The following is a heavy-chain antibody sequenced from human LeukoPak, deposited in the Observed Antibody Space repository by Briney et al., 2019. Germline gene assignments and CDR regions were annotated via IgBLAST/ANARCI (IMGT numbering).Heavy chain of an antibody. CDR1: GGSISSSSFY. V-gene: IGHV4-39*01. CDR2: IFYSGST. Sequence: SETLSLTCTVSGGSISSSSFYWDWIRQPPGKGLEWIGTIFYSGSTYYNPSLKSRITISVDTSKNQFSLKLSSVTAADTAVYYCARHSRSGYSDYENAFDIWGQGTMVIVSS. CDR3: ARHSRSGYSDYENAFDI. D-gene: IGHD5-12*01. J-gene: IGHJ3*02.